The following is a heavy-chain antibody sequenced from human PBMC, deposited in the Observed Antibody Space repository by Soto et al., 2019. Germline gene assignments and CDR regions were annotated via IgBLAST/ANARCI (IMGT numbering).Heavy chain of an antibody. D-gene: IGHD3-22*01. Sequence: EVQLLESGGGWVQPWGSLRLSCAASGFTFSSYAMSWVRQAPGKGLEWVSAISGSGGSTYYADSVKGRFTISRDNSKNTLYLPMNSLRAEDTAVYYCAKDNGDYDSSGYYDWVGYEIDYWGQGTLVTVSS. CDR1: GFTFSSYA. CDR2: ISGSGGST. J-gene: IGHJ4*02. CDR3: AKDNGDYDSSGYYDWVGYEIDY. V-gene: IGHV3-23*01.